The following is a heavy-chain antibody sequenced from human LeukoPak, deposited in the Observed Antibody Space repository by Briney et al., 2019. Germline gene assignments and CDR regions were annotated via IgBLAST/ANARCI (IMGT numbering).Heavy chain of an antibody. CDR1: GFSFSNNW. CDR2: INQDGSEK. D-gene: IGHD6-13*01. J-gene: IGHJ5*02. Sequence: PGGSLRLSCAASGFSFSNNWMSWVRQAPGKGLEWVANINQDGSEKYYVDSVKGRFTISRDNAKNSLSLQMNSLRAEDTSVYYCARDSKQQLVHIWFDPWGQGTLVTVSS. V-gene: IGHV3-7*01. CDR3: ARDSKQQLVHIWFDP.